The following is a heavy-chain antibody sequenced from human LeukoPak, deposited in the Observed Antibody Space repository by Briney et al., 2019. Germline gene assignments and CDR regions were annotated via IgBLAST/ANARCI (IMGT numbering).Heavy chain of an antibody. CDR2: IDSTGAYT. V-gene: IGHV3-23*01. CDR3: AKGSAAGRPYYFDY. CDR1: GFIFSNYA. J-gene: IGHJ4*02. D-gene: IGHD6-25*01. Sequence: GGSLRLSYAASGFIFSNYAMSWVRQAPGKGLEWVSAIDSTGAYTWYADSVKGRFTISKDSSKTILYLQMNSLRAEDAAVYFCAKGSAAGRPYYFDYWGQGTLVSVSS.